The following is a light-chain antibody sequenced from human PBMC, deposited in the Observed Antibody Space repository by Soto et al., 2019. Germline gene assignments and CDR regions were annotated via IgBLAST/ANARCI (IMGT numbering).Light chain of an antibody. V-gene: IGLV2-8*01. J-gene: IGLJ1*01. CDR3: SSYAGSNNSYV. CDR1: SSDVGGYNY. CDR2: EVS. Sequence: LTQPPSASGSPGQSVTISCTGTSSDVGGYNYVSWYQQHPGKAPKLMIYEVSKRPSGVPDRFSGSKSGNTASLTASGLQAEDEADYYCSSYAGSNNSYVFGTGTKVTVL.